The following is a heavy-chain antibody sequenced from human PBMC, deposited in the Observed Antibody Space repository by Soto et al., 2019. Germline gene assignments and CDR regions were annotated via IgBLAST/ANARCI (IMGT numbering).Heavy chain of an antibody. J-gene: IGHJ2*01. CDR2: IYSGGST. Sequence: EVQLVESGGGLVQPGGSLRLSCAASGFTVSSNYMSWVRQAPGKGLEWVSVIYSGGSTYYADSVKGRFTISRDNSKNTLYLQMNSLRAEDTAVYYCARAVGSKTEIVVVPAAYWYFDLWGRGTLVTVSS. D-gene: IGHD2-2*01. V-gene: IGHV3-66*01. CDR1: GFTVSSNY. CDR3: ARAVGSKTEIVVVPAAYWYFDL.